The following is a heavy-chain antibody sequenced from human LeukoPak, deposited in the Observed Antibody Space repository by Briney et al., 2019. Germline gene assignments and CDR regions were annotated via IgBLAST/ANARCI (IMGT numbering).Heavy chain of an antibody. V-gene: IGHV3-23*01. CDR2: ISSGGAT. D-gene: IGHD3-10*01. J-gene: IGHJ4*02. CDR3: APDRGLVRYFNS. Sequence: GGSLRLSCAASGFSFSSCAMSWVRQAPGKGLEWVSAISSGGATFYADSVKGRFTISRDNSKNTLYLQMNSLRAEDTAVYYCAPDRGLVRYFNSWGQGTLVTVSS. CDR1: GFSFSSCA.